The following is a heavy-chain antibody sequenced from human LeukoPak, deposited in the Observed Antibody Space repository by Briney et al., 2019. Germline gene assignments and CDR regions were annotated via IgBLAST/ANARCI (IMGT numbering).Heavy chain of an antibody. Sequence: SGGSLRLSCAASGFTFSGYSMNWVRQAPGKGLEWASYITSSSSAIYYADSVKGRFTISRDNAKNSLYLQMNSLRAEDTAVYYCARVRGSYHFDYWGQGTLVTVSS. V-gene: IGHV3-48*01. D-gene: IGHD1-26*01. CDR1: GFTFSGYS. J-gene: IGHJ4*02. CDR3: ARVRGSYHFDY. CDR2: ITSSSSAI.